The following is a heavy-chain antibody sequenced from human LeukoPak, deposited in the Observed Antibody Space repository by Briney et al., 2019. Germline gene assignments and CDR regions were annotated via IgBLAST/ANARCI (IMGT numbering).Heavy chain of an antibody. J-gene: IGHJ4*02. CDR3: AREPTSGREPTSGRPLDY. Sequence: PSETLSLTCTVSGESISGYFWTWIRQPAGKGLEWIGRIYSSGSSNYNPSLKSRVTMSLDTSKNHFSLNLTSVTAADTAVYYCAREPTSGREPTSGRPLDYWGQGTLVTVSS. CDR1: GESISGYF. CDR2: IYSSGSS. V-gene: IGHV4-4*07. D-gene: IGHD5-12*01.